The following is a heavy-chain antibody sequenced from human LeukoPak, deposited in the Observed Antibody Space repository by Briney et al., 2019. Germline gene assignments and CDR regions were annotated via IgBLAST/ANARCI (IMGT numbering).Heavy chain of an antibody. Sequence: SETLSLTCAVYGGSFSGYYWSWIRQPPGKGLEWIGEINHSGSTNYNPSLKSRVTISVDTSKNQFSLKLSSVTAADTAVYYCARLTEDYWGRGTLVTVSS. D-gene: IGHD1-20*01. CDR1: GGSFSGYY. V-gene: IGHV4-34*01. CDR3: ARLTEDY. J-gene: IGHJ4*02. CDR2: INHSGST.